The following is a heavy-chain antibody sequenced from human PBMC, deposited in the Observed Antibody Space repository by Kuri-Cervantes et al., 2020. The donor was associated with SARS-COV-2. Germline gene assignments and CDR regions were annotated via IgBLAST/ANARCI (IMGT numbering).Heavy chain of an antibody. CDR2: IIPILGIA. CDR1: GGTFSSYA. D-gene: IGHD3-10*01. Sequence: SVKVSCKASGGTFSSYAISWVRQAPGQGLEWMGRIIPILGIANYAQKFQSRVTTTADKSTSTAYMELSSLRSEDTAVYYCARSANYGSGSYYMSYGMGVWGQGTTVTVSS. J-gene: IGHJ6*02. CDR3: ARSANYGSGSYYMSYGMGV. V-gene: IGHV1-69*04.